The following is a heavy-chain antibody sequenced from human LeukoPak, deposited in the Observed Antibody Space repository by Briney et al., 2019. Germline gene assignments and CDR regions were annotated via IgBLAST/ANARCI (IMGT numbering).Heavy chain of an antibody. V-gene: IGHV4-61*02. CDR3: ARAASCYRGGSCYSGENY. J-gene: IGHJ4*02. D-gene: IGHD2-15*01. CDR1: GGSISSGSYY. CDR2: IYTSGST. Sequence: SETLSLTCTVSGGSISSGSYYWSWIRQPAGKGLEWIGRIYTSGSTNYNPSLKSRVTISVDTSKNQFSLKLSSVTAADTAVYYCARAASCYRGGSCYSGENYWGQGTLVTVSS.